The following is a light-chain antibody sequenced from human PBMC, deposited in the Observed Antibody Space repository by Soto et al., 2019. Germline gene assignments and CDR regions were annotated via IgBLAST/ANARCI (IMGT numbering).Light chain of an antibody. V-gene: IGLV2-14*01. Sequence: QSVLTQPASVSGFPGQSITISCTGSSSDVGGYNYVSWYQQHPGKAPKLMIYEVSNRPSGISNRFSGSKSGNTASLTLSGLQAEDEADYYCSSYTRSSTLVFGGGTKLTV. CDR1: SSDVGGYNY. CDR3: SSYTRSSTLV. J-gene: IGLJ2*01. CDR2: EVS.